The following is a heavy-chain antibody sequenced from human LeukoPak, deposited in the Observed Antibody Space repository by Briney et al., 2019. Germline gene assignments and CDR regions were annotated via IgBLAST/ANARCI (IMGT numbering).Heavy chain of an antibody. D-gene: IGHD3-10*01. CDR3: ARFPKRGPYYYYGMDV. CDR1: RYTFTSYD. CDR2: MNPNSGNT. Sequence: ASVKVSCKASRYTFTSYDINWVRQATGQGLEWMGWMNPNSGNTGYAQKFQGRITMTRNTSISTAYMELSSLRSEDTAVYYCARFPKRGPYYYYGMDVWGQGTTVTVSS. V-gene: IGHV1-8*01. J-gene: IGHJ6*02.